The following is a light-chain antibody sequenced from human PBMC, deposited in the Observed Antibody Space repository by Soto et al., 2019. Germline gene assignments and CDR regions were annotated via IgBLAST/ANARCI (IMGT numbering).Light chain of an antibody. CDR2: DVS. V-gene: IGKV3-11*01. Sequence: EIVLTQSPATLSLSPGERGTLSCRASESVTNYLAWYQQKPGQAPRLLVYDVSNRATGIPARFSGGGSGTDFTLTFSKLKAEDFAVYNCQPRREWPWRFGQGTKVDIK. CDR3: QPRREWPWR. CDR1: ESVTNY. J-gene: IGKJ1*01.